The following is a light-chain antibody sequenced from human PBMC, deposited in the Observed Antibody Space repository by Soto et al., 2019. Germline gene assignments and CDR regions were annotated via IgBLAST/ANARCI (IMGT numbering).Light chain of an antibody. CDR3: QSYDSSLSGYV. J-gene: IGLJ1*01. CDR2: GNS. V-gene: IGLV1-40*01. Sequence: QSVLTQPPSVSGAPGQRVTISCTGSSSNIGAGYDVHWYQQLPGTAPKLLICGNSNRPSVVPDRFSGSKSGTSASLAITGLQAEDEADYYCQSYDSSLSGYVFGTGTKLTVL. CDR1: SSNIGAGYD.